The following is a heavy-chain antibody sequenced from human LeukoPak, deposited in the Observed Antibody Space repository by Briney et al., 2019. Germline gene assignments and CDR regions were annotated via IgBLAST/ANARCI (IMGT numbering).Heavy chain of an antibody. V-gene: IGHV4-34*01. Sequence: SQTLSLTSAVYGGSFSDFYCTWIRQPPGKGLEWIGEINHSGNTKYNPSLKSRVTILLDTSKNQFSLKVRSVTAADTAVYYCATTRGVITLDGYHYYIDVWGKGTTVTVSS. D-gene: IGHD3-10*01. CDR1: GGSFSDFY. J-gene: IGHJ6*03. CDR2: INHSGNT. CDR3: ATTRGVITLDGYHYYIDV.